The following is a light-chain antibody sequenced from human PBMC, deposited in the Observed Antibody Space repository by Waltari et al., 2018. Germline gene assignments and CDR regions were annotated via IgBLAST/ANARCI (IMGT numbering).Light chain of an antibody. V-gene: IGKV2-29*02. Sequence: DVVMTQTPLSLSVTPGQPASISCKSSQSLLHSNGKTYLYWYLQKAGQSPQLLIYEISNRFSGVPDRFSGSRSGTDFTLKLSRVEADDVGVYCCMQGIHPPYTFGQGTKLEIK. CDR2: EIS. CDR1: QSLLHSNGKTY. J-gene: IGKJ2*01. CDR3: MQGIHPPYT.